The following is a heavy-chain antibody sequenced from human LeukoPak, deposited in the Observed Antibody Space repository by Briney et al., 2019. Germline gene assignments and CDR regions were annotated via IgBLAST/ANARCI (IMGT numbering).Heavy chain of an antibody. V-gene: IGHV4-59*01. CDR1: GGSISTYY. Sequence: KTSETLSLTCTVSGGSISTYYWSWIRQPPGKGLEWIGYIYYSGGTNYNPSLKSRVTTSVDTSKNQFSLKLSSVTAADTAVYYCARDTGTVVDYWGQGTLVTVSS. J-gene: IGHJ4*02. CDR3: ARDTGTVVDY. CDR2: IYYSGGT. D-gene: IGHD4-23*01.